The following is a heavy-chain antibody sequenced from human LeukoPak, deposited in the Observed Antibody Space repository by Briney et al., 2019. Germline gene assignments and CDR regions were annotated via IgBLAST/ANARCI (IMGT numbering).Heavy chain of an antibody. CDR2: INHSGST. V-gene: IGHV4-34*01. J-gene: IGHJ5*02. CDR1: GGSFSGYY. CDR3: ARGSRDIVVVPAVMPWPKRPVGWFDP. Sequence: SETLSLTCAVYGGSFSGYYWSWIRQPPGKGLEWIGEINHSGSTNYNPSLKSRVTISVDTSKNQFSLKLSSVTAADTAVYYCARGSRDIVVVPAVMPWPKRPVGWFDPWGQGTLVTVSS. D-gene: IGHD2-2*01.